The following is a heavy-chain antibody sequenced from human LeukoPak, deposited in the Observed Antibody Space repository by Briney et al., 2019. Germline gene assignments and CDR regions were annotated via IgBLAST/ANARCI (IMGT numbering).Heavy chain of an antibody. CDR3: ARDLDGGLLWFGELLV. D-gene: IGHD3-10*01. Sequence: PGASVKVSCKASGYTFTGYYMHWVRQAPGQGLEWMRWINPNSGGTNYAQKFQGRVTMTRDTSISTAYMELSRLRSDDTAVYYCARDLDGGLLWFGELLVWGQGTLVTVSS. CDR2: INPNSGGT. J-gene: IGHJ4*02. CDR1: GYTFTGYY. V-gene: IGHV1-2*02.